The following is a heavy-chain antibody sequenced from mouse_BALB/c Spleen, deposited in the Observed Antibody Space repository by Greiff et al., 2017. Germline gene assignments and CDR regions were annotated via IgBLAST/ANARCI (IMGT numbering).Heavy chain of an antibody. CDR2: ILPGSGST. CDR3: ASLWLRYYAMDY. Sequence: VQLQQSGAELMKPGASVKISCKATGYTFSSYWIEWVKQRPGHGLEWIGEILPGSGSTNYNEKFKGKATFTADTSSNTAYMQLSSLTSEDSAVYYCASLWLRYYAMDYWGQGTSVTVSS. D-gene: IGHD2-2*01. V-gene: IGHV1-9*01. CDR1: GYTFSSYW. J-gene: IGHJ4*01.